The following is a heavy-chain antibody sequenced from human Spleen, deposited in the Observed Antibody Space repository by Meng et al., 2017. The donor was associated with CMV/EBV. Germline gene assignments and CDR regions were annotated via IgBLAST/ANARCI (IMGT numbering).Heavy chain of an antibody. CDR1: GDTFSSYS. V-gene: IGHV1-69*05. D-gene: IGHD2-2*01. CDR3: AMGRGSYQLLPSNYYGMDV. CDR2: IIPIFGTT. J-gene: IGHJ6*02. Sequence: SVKVSCKASGDTFSSYSISAVRQAPGQGPVWMGGIIPIFGTTNYAQKFQGRLTLTTDESTNTVYMELSSLGSDDTAVYYCAMGRGSYQLLPSNYYGMDVWGQGTTVTVSS.